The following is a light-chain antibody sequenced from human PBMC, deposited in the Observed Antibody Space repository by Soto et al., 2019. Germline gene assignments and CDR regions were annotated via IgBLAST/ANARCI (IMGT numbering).Light chain of an antibody. CDR3: QSYDVSLSAWV. CDR1: SSNLGTGYD. V-gene: IGLV1-40*01. J-gene: IGLJ3*02. Sequence: QSALTQPPSVSGAPGQTVSIYCTGSSSNLGTGYDVHWYQQFPGRAPKLLIYADNKRPSGVPDRISGSKSGTSASLAMAGLQDEDEANYYCQSYDVSLSAWVFGGGTKLTVL. CDR2: ADN.